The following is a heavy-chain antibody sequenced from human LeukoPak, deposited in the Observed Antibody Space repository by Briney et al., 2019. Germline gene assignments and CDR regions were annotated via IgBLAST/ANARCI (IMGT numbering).Heavy chain of an antibody. Sequence: GGSLRLSCAASGFTFSSYSMNWVRQAPGKGLEWVSSISSSSSTIYYADSVKGRFTISRDNAKNSLYLQMNSLRAEDTAVYYCARVFIGDYGDYQFDYWGQGTLVTVSS. J-gene: IGHJ4*02. V-gene: IGHV3-48*01. D-gene: IGHD4-17*01. CDR2: ISSSSSTI. CDR1: GFTFSSYS. CDR3: ARVFIGDYGDYQFDY.